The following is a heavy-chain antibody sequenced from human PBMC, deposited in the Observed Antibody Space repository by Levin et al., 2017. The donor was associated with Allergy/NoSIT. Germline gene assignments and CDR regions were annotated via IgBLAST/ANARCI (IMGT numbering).Heavy chain of an antibody. CDR2: ISYSGST. V-gene: IGHV4-39*01. Sequence: ESLKISCTVSGGSITSIDYSWGWIRQPPGKGLEWIGSISYSGSTYYNPSLKSRLTISVDTSKNQFSLKVNSVTAADTAVYYCARSQGYWGQGTLVTVSS. CDR1: GGSITSIDYS. J-gene: IGHJ4*02. CDR3: ARSQGY.